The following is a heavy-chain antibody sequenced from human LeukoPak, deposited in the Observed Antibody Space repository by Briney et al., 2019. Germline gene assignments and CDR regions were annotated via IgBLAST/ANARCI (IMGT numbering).Heavy chain of an antibody. D-gene: IGHD6-19*01. J-gene: IGHJ4*02. V-gene: IGHV3-30*02. CDR1: GFTLSIYG. CDR2: IRYDGTSQ. CDR3: AKVGFGWYQIDY. Sequence: GGSLRLSCATSGFTLSIYGTHWVRQAPGKGLEWVAFIRYDGTSQYYTDSVKGRFTISRDNSMNTMYPQMNSLRVEDTAVYYCAKVGFGWYQIDYWGQGTLVTVSS.